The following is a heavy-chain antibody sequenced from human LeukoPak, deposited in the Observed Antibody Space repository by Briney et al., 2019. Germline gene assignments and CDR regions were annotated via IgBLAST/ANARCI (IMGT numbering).Heavy chain of an antibody. CDR2: IKQDGSEK. J-gene: IGHJ4*02. V-gene: IGHV3-7*01. CDR3: ATDGGSNWYVSL. D-gene: IGHD6-13*01. CDR1: GFTFSSYW. Sequence: GGSLRLSCAASGFTFSSYWMSWVRQAPGKGLGWVANIKQDGSEKYYLDSVKGRFTIPRDNAKNSLYLQMNSLRAEDTAVYFCATDGGSNWYVSLWGQGTLVTVSS.